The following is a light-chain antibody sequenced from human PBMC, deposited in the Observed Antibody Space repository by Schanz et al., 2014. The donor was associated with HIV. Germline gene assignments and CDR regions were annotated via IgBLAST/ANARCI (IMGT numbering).Light chain of an antibody. CDR1: QSITNY. CDR2: TAS. Sequence: DIQMTQSPSSLSASVGDRVTITCRTSQSITNYLNWYQQKPGKAPKLLIYTASSLQSGVPSRFSGSGSGTDFSLTISNLQPDDLGTYYCEQYNSRSPFTFGQGTRLEIK. CDR3: EQYNSRSPFT. V-gene: IGKV1-39*01. J-gene: IGKJ2*01.